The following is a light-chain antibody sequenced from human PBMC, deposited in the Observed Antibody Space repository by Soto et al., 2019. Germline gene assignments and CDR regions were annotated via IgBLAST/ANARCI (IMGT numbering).Light chain of an antibody. V-gene: IGLV1-51*01. J-gene: IGLJ1*01. CDR3: GTWDSSLNADV. CDR2: DNN. CDR1: SSNIGSYY. Sequence: QSVLTQPPSVSAAPGHKVTISCSGSSSNIGSYYVSWYQHLPGTAPKVLIYDNNKRPSGIPDRFSGSRSGTSATLGITGLQTGDEADYYCGTWDSSLNADVFGTGTKVTVL.